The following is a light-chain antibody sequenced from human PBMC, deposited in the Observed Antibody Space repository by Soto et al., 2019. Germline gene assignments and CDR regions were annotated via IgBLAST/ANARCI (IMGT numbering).Light chain of an antibody. J-gene: IGLJ1*01. Sequence: QSVLTQPPSVSGTPGQTVTISCSGSTSNIGSNPVNCYQQLPGTAPRLLISTNNQRPSGVPDRFSGSRSGTSASPAISGLQSEDEADYYCAAWDDRLNGPSYVSGPGTKVTVL. V-gene: IGLV1-44*01. CDR1: TSNIGSNP. CDR2: TNN. CDR3: AAWDDRLNGPSYV.